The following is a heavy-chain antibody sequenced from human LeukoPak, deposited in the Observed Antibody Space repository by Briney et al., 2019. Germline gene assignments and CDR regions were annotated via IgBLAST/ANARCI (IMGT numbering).Heavy chain of an antibody. CDR3: ARGQFYYGSGTFYPMDS. V-gene: IGHV3-66*01. CDR1: RFTVSNNY. D-gene: IGHD3-10*01. CDR2: IYSGGST. Sequence: GGSLRLSRAASRFTVSNNYIAWVRQAPGKGLEWVSVIYSGGSTYYADSVKGRFSLSRDNSKNTLYLQMNSLTDEDTAVYHCARGQFYYGSGTFYPMDSWGQGTLVTVSS. J-gene: IGHJ4*02.